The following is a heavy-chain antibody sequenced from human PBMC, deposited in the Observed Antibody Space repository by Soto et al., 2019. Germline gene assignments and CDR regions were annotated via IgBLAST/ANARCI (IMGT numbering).Heavy chain of an antibody. CDR2: IHYSGST. D-gene: IGHD3-10*01. Sequence: SETLSLTCTVSGGSTSSYYWSWIWQPPGKGLEWIGNIHYSGSTYYNPSLKSRVTISVDTSKNRFSLKLSSVTAADTAVYYCARAGWASKTYNYWGHGTLVTVSS. V-gene: IGHV4-59*08. CDR3: ARAGWASKTYNY. J-gene: IGHJ4*01. CDR1: GGSTSSYY.